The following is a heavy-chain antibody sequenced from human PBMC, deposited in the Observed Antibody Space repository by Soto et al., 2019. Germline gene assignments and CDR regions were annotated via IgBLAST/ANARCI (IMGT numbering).Heavy chain of an antibody. J-gene: IGHJ5*02. CDR2: IYPGDSDS. CDR3: ARLSRRVAQESNYFDP. Sequence: GESLKISCKVSGYSFSTSWMGWVRQLPGKGLEWMGIIYPGDSDSRYGPSFEGHVTFSVDKSISTAYLEWSSLKASDTAIYYCARLSRRVAQESNYFDPWGQGTLVTAPQ. CDR1: GYSFSTSW. V-gene: IGHV5-51*01. D-gene: IGHD2-8*01.